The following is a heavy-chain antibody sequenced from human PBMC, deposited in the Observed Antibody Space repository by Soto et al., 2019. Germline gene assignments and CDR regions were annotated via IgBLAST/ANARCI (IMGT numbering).Heavy chain of an antibody. CDR2: INSDGSST. D-gene: IGHD3-10*01. V-gene: IGHV3-74*01. J-gene: IGHJ4*02. CDR1: GFTFSTYW. Sequence: EVQLVESGGGLVQPGGSLRLSCVASGFTFSTYWMHWVRQVPEKGLMWVSRINSDGSSTNYADSVKGRFTVSRDNAKNTLYLQMNRLGAEDTAVYYCARVMVIRGLIVDYWGQGTLDTVSS. CDR3: ARVMVIRGLIVDY.